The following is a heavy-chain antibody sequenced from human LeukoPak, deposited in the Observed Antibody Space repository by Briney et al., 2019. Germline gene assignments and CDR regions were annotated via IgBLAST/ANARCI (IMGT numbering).Heavy chain of an antibody. V-gene: IGHV4-59*01. CDR1: GGSISSYY. D-gene: IGHD3-3*01. Sequence: TPSETLSLTCTVSGGSISSYYWSWIRQPPGKGLEWIGYIYYSGSTNYNPSLKSRVTISVDTSKNQFSLKLSSVTAADTAVYYCARSLSGSYDFWSGFGASWFDPWGQGTLVTVSS. CDR3: ARSLSGSYDFWSGFGASWFDP. J-gene: IGHJ5*02. CDR2: IYYSGST.